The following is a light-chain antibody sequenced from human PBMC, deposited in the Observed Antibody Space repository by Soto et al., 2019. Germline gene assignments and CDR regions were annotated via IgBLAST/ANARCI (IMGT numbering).Light chain of an antibody. CDR3: QAWDSNTNYV. J-gene: IGLJ1*01. Sequence: SYELAQPPSVSVSPGQTASITWSGEKLGDKFAWWYQQKPGQSPVLVISQDNKRPSGIPERFSGSNSGNTATLTISGTQAMDEADYYCQAWDSNTNYVFGSGTKVTVL. CDR2: QDN. CDR1: KLGDKF. V-gene: IGLV3-1*01.